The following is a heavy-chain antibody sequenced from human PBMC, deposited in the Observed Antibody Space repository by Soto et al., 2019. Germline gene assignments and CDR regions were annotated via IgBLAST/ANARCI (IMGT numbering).Heavy chain of an antibody. CDR2: IYYSGST. J-gene: IGHJ5*02. CDR3: ASQYYDFWSGYLFDP. D-gene: IGHD3-3*01. V-gene: IGHV4-59*01. CDR1: GGSISSYY. Sequence: QVQLQESGPGLVKPSETLSLTCTVSGGSISSYYWSWIRQPPGKGLEWIGYIYYSGSTNYNPSLKSRVTTSVDTSKNQFSLKLSSVTAADTAVYYCASQYYDFWSGYLFDPWGQGTLVTVSS.